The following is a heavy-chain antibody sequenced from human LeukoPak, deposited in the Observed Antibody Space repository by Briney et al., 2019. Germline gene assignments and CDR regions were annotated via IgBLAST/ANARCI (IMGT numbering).Heavy chain of an antibody. CDR3: SRDLPYSSSWESIDY. Sequence: ASVKVSCKASGGTFSSYGINWLRQAPGQGPEWMGWISAYNGNTKYAQNLQGRVTMTTDTSTSTAYMELRSLRSDDTAVYYCSRDLPYSSSWESIDYWGQGTLVTVSS. CDR1: GGTFSSYG. J-gene: IGHJ4*02. CDR2: ISAYNGNT. D-gene: IGHD6-13*01. V-gene: IGHV1-18*01.